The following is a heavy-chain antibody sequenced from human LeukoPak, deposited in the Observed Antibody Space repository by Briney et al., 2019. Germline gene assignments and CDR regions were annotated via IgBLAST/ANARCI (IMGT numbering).Heavy chain of an antibody. V-gene: IGHV4-30-4*08. D-gene: IGHD3-22*01. CDR2: IYYSGST. CDR3: ARFRDSSGYYSNAFDI. Sequence: PSQTLSLTCTVSGGSISSGDYYWSWIRQPPGKGLEWIGYIYYSGSTNYNPSLKSRVTISVDTSKNQFSLKLSSVTAADTAVYYCARFRDSSGYYSNAFDIWGQGTMVTVSS. CDR1: GGSISSGDYY. J-gene: IGHJ3*02.